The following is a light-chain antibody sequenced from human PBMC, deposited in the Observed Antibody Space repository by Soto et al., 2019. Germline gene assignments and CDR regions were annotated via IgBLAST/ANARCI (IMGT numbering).Light chain of an antibody. Sequence: EIVYTPSPGNLVLFPGGRANLSFRASQSVSSSHLAWYQQKSGQAPRLLIYGASSRATGIPDRFSGSGSGTDFTLTISRLEAEDFAVYYCQQYGSSPPYTFGQGTKLEIK. V-gene: IGKV3-20*01. CDR3: QQYGSSPPYT. CDR1: QSVSSSH. CDR2: GAS. J-gene: IGKJ2*01.